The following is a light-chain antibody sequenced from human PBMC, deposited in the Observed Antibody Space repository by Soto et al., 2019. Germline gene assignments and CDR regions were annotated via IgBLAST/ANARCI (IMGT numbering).Light chain of an antibody. Sequence: DIVMTQSPDSLAVSLGERATINCKSSQSVLYSSNNKNYLAWYQHKPGQPPKLLIYWASTRESGVPDRFSGSGSGTDFTLTISSLQPEDFATYYCQQSYSAPTFGGGTKVEIK. CDR1: QSVLYSSNNKNY. CDR3: QQSYSAPT. J-gene: IGKJ4*01. V-gene: IGKV4-1*01. CDR2: WAS.